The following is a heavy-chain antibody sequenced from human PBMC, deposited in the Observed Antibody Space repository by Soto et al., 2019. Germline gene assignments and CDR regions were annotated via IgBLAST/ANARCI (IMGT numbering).Heavy chain of an antibody. Sequence: GSLRLSCAASGFTFSSYAMSWVRQAPGKGLEWVSAISGSGGSTYYADSVKGRFTISRDNSKNTLYLQMNSLRAEDTAVYYCAKDLSAYYYDSSGYSDYWGQGTLVTVSS. CDR2: ISGSGGST. D-gene: IGHD3-22*01. CDR1: GFTFSSYA. CDR3: AKDLSAYYYDSSGYSDY. V-gene: IGHV3-23*01. J-gene: IGHJ4*02.